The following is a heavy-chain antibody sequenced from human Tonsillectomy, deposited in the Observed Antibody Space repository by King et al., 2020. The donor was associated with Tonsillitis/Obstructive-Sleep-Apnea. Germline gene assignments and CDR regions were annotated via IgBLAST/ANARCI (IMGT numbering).Heavy chain of an antibody. Sequence: MQLQESGPGLVKPSETLSLTCTVSGGSISSSNYYWGWIRQPPGKGLEWIGSIYYSGSTYYNPSLKSRVTISVDTSKNQFSLKLSSVNAADTALYYCARLPSPTIRGFDPWGPGTLVTVSS. CDR3: ARLPSPTIRGFDP. J-gene: IGHJ5*02. V-gene: IGHV4-39*01. D-gene: IGHD5-12*01. CDR2: IYYSGST. CDR1: GGSISSSNYY.